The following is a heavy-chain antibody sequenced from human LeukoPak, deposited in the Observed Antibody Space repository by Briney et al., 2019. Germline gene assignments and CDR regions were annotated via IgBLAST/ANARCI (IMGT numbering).Heavy chain of an antibody. CDR1: GFTVGNNY. D-gene: IGHD3-10*01. J-gene: IGHJ4*02. CDR2: LYSCGST. V-gene: IGHV3-53*04. Sequence: GGSLRLSCAASGFTVGNNYMSWVRQAPGKGLEWVSFLYSCGSTYYADSVKGRFTVSRHNSRNTVFLEMNSLRPEDTAVYYCARTKFGGSPYFDYWGQGTLVTVSS. CDR3: ARTKFGGSPYFDY.